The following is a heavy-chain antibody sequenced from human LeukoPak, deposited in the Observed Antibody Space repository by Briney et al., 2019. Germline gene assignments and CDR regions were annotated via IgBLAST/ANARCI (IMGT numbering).Heavy chain of an antibody. CDR1: GYTFTSYA. D-gene: IGHD2-2*02. CDR2: INTNTGNP. CDR3: ARDLVVVPAAILGYYYYGMDV. J-gene: IGHJ6*02. Sequence: ASVKVSCKDSGYTFTSYAMNWVRQAPGQGLEWMGWINTNTGNPTYAQGFTGRFVFSLDTSVSTAYLQISSLKAEDTAVYYCARDLVVVPAAILGYYYYGMDVWGQGTTVTVSS. V-gene: IGHV7-4-1*02.